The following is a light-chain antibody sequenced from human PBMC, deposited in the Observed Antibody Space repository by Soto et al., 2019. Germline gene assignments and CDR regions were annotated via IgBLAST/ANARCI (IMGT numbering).Light chain of an antibody. CDR1: QSISSW. V-gene: IGKV1-5*03. CDR3: QQYNSSTWT. Sequence: DIQMTQSPSTLSASVGDRVTITCRASQSISSWLAWYQQKPGKAPKLLIYKASSLESGVPSRFSGSGSGTEFTLTISSLQPDDFATYYCQQYNSSTWTFGQGTKVDTK. J-gene: IGKJ1*01. CDR2: KAS.